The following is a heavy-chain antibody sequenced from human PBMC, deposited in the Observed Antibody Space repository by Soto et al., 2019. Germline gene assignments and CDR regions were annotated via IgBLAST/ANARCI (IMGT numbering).Heavy chain of an antibody. CDR1: GGSIGTYF. D-gene: IGHD3-22*01. CDR3: AREGGYFDSSGSGVYQSRGVDV. Sequence: SETLSLTCTVSGGSIGTYFWSWIRQPAGGGREWIGRIYITGSTNYNPSLKSRVTRSLDTSRNQFSLNLSSVTPADSPAYYCAREGGYFDSSGSGVYQSRGVDVWGQGTPVTVSS. CDR2: IYITGST. V-gene: IGHV4-4*07. J-gene: IGHJ6*02.